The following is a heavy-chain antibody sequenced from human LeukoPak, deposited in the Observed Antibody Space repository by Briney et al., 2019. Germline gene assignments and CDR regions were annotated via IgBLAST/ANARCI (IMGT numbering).Heavy chain of an antibody. CDR1: GFTFSSYS. V-gene: IGHV3-21*01. J-gene: IGHJ4*02. CDR3: ARDTSVAGTLDY. D-gene: IGHD6-19*01. CDR2: ISSSSSYI. Sequence: GGSLRLSCAASGFTFSSYSMNWVRQAPGKGLEWVSSISSSSSYIYYADSVEGRFTISRDNAKNSLYLQMNSLRAEDTAVYYCARDTSVAGTLDYWGQGTLVTVSS.